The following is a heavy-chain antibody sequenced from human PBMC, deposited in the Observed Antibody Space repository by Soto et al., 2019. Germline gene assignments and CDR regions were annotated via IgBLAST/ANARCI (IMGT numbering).Heavy chain of an antibody. J-gene: IGHJ4*02. CDR3: ARDRNKLSLEY. CDR1: GFTFSAYG. V-gene: IGHV3-33*01. Sequence: QVQLVESGGGVVQPGTSLRLSCAASGFTFSAYGMHWGRQAPGKGLEWVAVIWYDGSNQYYADSVKGRFTISRDNSKNTLYLQMNSLRAEDTAVYYCARDRNKLSLEYWGQGTQVTVSS. CDR2: IWYDGSNQ.